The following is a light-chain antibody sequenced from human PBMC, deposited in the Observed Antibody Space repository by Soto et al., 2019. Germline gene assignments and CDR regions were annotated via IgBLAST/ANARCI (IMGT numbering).Light chain of an antibody. CDR2: DVS. Sequence: QSALTQPASVSGSPGQSITISCTGTISDVGRYKYVSWYQQYPGNAPKLLIYDVSNRTSGVSDRFSGSKSDNTASLTISGRQAEDEANYFCTSSTSSNTYVFGTGTKVTV. V-gene: IGLV2-14*03. CDR1: ISDVGRYKY. CDR3: TSSTSSNTYV. J-gene: IGLJ1*01.